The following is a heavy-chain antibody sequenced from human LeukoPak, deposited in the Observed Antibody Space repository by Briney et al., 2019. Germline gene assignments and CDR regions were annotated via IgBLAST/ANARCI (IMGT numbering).Heavy chain of an antibody. CDR1: GGSISSSSYY. D-gene: IGHD3-10*01. J-gene: IGHJ6*03. CDR3: ARPLQLSGSHQSPYYYYMDV. V-gene: IGHV4-39*01. CDR2: IYYSGST. Sequence: PSETLSLTCTASGGSISSSSYYWGWIRQPPGKGLEWIGSIYYSGSTYYNPSLKSRVTISVDTSKNQFSLKLSSVTAADTAVYYCARPLQLSGSHQSPYYYYMDVWGKGTTVTVSS.